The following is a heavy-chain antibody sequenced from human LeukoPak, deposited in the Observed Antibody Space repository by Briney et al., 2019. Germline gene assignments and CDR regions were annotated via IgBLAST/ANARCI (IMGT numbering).Heavy chain of an antibody. Sequence: GWSLRLSCSASRFSLSRFAMHWVRQAPGNGLEDVSATNSKGGSAFYADSVKDRFIVSRDNSENTLYLQMSSLRTEDTAVYYCVKGSGKDYYGSGSARRAFDYWGQGTLVTVSS. D-gene: IGHD3-10*01. J-gene: IGHJ4*02. CDR1: RFSLSRFA. V-gene: IGHV3-64D*09. CDR2: TNSKGGSA. CDR3: VKGSGKDYYGSGSARRAFDY.